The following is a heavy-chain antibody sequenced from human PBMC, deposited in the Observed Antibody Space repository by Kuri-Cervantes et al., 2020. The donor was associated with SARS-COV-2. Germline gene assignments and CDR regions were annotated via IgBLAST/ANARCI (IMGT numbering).Heavy chain of an antibody. V-gene: IGHV3-30*04. CDR3: ARDGCGSSIDY. CDR1: HFTFSSYA. CDR2: ISYDGNNK. Sequence: GGSLRLSCAASHFTFSSYAFHWVRQAPGQGLEWVAAISYDGNNKYFADSVRGRFTVSRDNSKNTLYLEMDGLRPEDTAVYYCARDGCGSSIDYWGQGTLVTVSS. D-gene: IGHD6-13*01. J-gene: IGHJ4*02.